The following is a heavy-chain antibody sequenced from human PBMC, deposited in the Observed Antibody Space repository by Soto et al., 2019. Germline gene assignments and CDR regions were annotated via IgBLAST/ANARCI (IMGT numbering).Heavy chain of an antibody. J-gene: IGHJ4*02. D-gene: IGHD3-10*01. CDR2: ISHDASST. Sequence: QVPLVESGGGVVQPGRSLRLACAASGFIFSGYGMHWVRQAPGKGLEWVAVISHDASSTFYADSVKGRFTISRDNSKNTLYLEMNSLRPEDTAVYYCAKERVVRGVTDYWGQGTLVTVSS. V-gene: IGHV3-30*18. CDR3: AKERVVRGVTDY. CDR1: GFIFSGYG.